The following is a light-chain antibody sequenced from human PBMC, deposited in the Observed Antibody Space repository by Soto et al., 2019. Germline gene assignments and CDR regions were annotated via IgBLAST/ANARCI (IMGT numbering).Light chain of an antibody. J-gene: IGLJ3*02. V-gene: IGLV1-44*01. Sequence: QSVLTQPPSVSGTPGQRVTISCSGSSSNIESNTVSWYQQLPGTAPKLLIYSNDQRPSGVPDRFSDSKSGTSDSLVISGLQSEDEADYYCAAWYDSLNGPVFGGGIKLTVL. CDR1: SSNIESNT. CDR3: AAWYDSLNGPV. CDR2: SND.